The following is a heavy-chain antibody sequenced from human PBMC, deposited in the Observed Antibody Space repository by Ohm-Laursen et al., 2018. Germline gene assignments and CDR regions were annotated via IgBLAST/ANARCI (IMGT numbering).Heavy chain of an antibody. CDR3: AKARGVDVPADSRWFDP. V-gene: IGHV3-23*01. CDR1: GFTFSSYV. J-gene: IGHJ5*02. Sequence: SLTLSCAASGFTFSSYVMSWVRQAPGQGLERVSTISVNGGSTYYADSVKGRFTISRDNSKNTLYLQMSSLRAEDTAVYYCAKARGVDVPADSRWFDPWGQGTLVTVSS. CDR2: ISVNGGST. D-gene: IGHD2-2*01.